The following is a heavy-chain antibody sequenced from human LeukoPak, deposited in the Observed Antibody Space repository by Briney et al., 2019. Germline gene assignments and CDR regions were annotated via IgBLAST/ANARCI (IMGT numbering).Heavy chain of an antibody. J-gene: IGHJ4*02. CDR1: GLTFSSYS. CDR2: ISSSSSYI. CDR3: ARGTLSRFDY. V-gene: IGHV3-21*01. Sequence: GGSLRLSCAASGLTFSSYSMNWVRQAPGKGLEWVSSISSSSSYIYYADSMKGRFTISRDNAKNSLYLQMNSLRAEDTAVYYCARGTLSRFDYWGQGTLVTVSS.